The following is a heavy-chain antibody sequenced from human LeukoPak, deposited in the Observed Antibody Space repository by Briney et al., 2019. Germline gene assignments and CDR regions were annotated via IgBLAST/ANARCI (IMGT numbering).Heavy chain of an antibody. CDR1: GFTFSSYA. Sequence: GGSLRLSCAASGFTFSSYAMHWVRQAPGKGLEWVAVISYDGSIEDYADSVKGRFTISRDNSKNTLYQQMNSLRAEDTAVYYCAKDKDYYDSSGYSTFNWFDPWGQGTLVTVSS. V-gene: IGHV3-30-3*01. CDR2: ISYDGSIE. J-gene: IGHJ5*02. D-gene: IGHD3-22*01. CDR3: AKDKDYYDSSGYSTFNWFDP.